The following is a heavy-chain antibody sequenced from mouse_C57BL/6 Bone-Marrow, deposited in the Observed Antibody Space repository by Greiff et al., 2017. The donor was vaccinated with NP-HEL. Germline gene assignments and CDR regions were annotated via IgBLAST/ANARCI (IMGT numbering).Heavy chain of an antibody. CDR1: GYTFTDYE. D-gene: IGHD2-3*01. CDR3: TEGWDGYAMDY. V-gene: IGHV1-15*01. CDR2: IDPETGGT. J-gene: IGHJ4*01. Sequence: VQLQQSGAELVRPGASVTLSCKASGYTFTDYEMHWVKQTPVHGLEWIGAIDPETGGTAYNQKFKGKAILTADKSSSTAYMELRSLTSEDSAVYYCTEGWDGYAMDYWGQGTSVTVSS.